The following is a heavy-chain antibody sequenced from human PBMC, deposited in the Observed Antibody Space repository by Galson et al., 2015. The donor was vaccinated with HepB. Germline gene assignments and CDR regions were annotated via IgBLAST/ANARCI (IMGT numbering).Heavy chain of an antibody. CDR1: GFTFSSYS. CDR2: IKSKTDGGTT. CDR3: TTDVVVGAFSFDY. D-gene: IGHD1-26*01. Sequence: SLRLSCAASGFTFSSYSMNWVRQAPGKGLEWVGRIKSKTDGGTTDYAAPVKGRFTISRDDSKNTLYLQMNSLKTEDTAVYYCTTDVVVGAFSFDYWGQGTLVTVSS. V-gene: IGHV3-15*07. J-gene: IGHJ4*02.